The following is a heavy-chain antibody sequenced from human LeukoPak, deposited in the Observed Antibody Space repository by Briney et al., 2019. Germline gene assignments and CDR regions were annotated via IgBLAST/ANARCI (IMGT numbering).Heavy chain of an antibody. Sequence: GGSLRLSCAASGFTFSSYSMNWVRQAPGKGLEWVSSISSSGSNIYYADSVKGRFTISRDNAKNSLYLQMISLRAEDTAVYYCAIDPRLSAPMYVWGKATTVTVPS. V-gene: IGHV3-21*01. CDR2: ISSSGSNI. J-gene: IGHJ6*04. CDR1: GFTFSSYS. D-gene: IGHD2/OR15-2a*01. CDR3: AIDPRLSAPMYV.